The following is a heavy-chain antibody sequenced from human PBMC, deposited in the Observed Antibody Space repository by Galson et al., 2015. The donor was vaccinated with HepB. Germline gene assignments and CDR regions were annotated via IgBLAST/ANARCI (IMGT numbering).Heavy chain of an antibody. Sequence: ETLSLTCAVYGGSFSGYYWSWIRQPPGKGLEWIGEINHSGSTNYNPSLKSRVTISVDTSKNQFSLKLSSVTAADTAVYYCARGRRGRFCSSTSCYGYYYYGMDVWGQGTTVTVSS. CDR1: GGSFSGYY. J-gene: IGHJ6*02. V-gene: IGHV4-34*01. CDR2: INHSGST. CDR3: ARGRRGRFCSSTSCYGYYYYGMDV. D-gene: IGHD2-2*01.